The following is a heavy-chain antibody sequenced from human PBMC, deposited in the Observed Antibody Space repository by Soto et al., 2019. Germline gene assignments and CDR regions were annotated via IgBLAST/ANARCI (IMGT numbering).Heavy chain of an antibody. CDR3: AREVRNYYGMDV. CDR2: INSDGSSR. V-gene: IGHV3-74*01. Sequence: VQLVESGGGLVQPGGSLRLSCAASGFTFTNYWMHWVRQATGRGLVWVSRINSDGSSRFYADSVKGRFTISRDNAENTVYLQMNSLRAEDTAVYYCAREVRNYYGMDVWGQGTTVTVSS. CDR1: GFTFTNYW. J-gene: IGHJ6*02.